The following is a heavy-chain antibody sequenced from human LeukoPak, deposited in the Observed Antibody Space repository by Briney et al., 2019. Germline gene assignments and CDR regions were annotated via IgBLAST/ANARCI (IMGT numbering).Heavy chain of an antibody. CDR1: GFTFTNAW. D-gene: IGHD1-1*01. V-gene: IGHV3-15*01. CDR2: IFSKTDGGAT. Sequence: GGSLGLSCAASGFTFTNAWTNWVRQPPGKGLEWVGRIFSKTDGGATDYAAPVKGRFIISRDDSKNTLYLQMNSLQTEDTAVYYCTDWDAARFDYWGQGSLVTVSS. J-gene: IGHJ4*02. CDR3: TDWDAARFDY.